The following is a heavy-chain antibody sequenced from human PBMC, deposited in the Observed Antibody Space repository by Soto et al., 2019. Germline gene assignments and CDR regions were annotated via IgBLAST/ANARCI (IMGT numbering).Heavy chain of an antibody. D-gene: IGHD2-15*01. V-gene: IGHV3-23*01. Sequence: GGSLRLSCAASGFSFGTFAMNWARQAPGEGLEWVSSIGGSGTMTHYADSVKGRFTISRDNSKNMVYLQMNTLRAEDTAVYFCLKCDVLKTTSGRWSNWSDPWCQGTLVTVST. J-gene: IGHJ5*02. CDR1: GFSFGTFA. CDR3: LKCDVLKTTSGRWSNWSDP. CDR2: IGGSGTMT.